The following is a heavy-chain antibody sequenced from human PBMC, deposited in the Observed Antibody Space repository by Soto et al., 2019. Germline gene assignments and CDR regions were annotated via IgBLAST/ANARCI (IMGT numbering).Heavy chain of an antibody. D-gene: IGHD3-3*01. CDR1: GGSISSYY. Sequence: PSETLSLTCTVSGGSISSYYWSWIRQPPGKGLEWIGYIYNSGSTTYNPSLRSRVTISVDTSKNQFSLKLSSVTAADTAVYYCARRINYEFDPWGQGILVTVSS. V-gene: IGHV4-59*08. CDR2: IYNSGST. J-gene: IGHJ5*02. CDR3: ARRINYEFDP.